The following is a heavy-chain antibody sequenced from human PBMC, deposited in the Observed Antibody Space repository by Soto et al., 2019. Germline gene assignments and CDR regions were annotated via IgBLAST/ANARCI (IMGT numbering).Heavy chain of an antibody. V-gene: IGHV3-64*01. Sequence: EVHLAESGGGMLQPGGSLRLSCVASGFTVSSYDMHCVRQAPGKGLEYVSSISSNGGTTYYGNSVKGTFTISRDNSKNTLYLKMASLRAEDLAVYCCVRRVSGTDDYWGQGTLVTVSS. J-gene: IGHJ4*02. D-gene: IGHD1-26*01. CDR1: GFTVSSYD. CDR2: ISSNGGTT. CDR3: VRRVSGTDDY.